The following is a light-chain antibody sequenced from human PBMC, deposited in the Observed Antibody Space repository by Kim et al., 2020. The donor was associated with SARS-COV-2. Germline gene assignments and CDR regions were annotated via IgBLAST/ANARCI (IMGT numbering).Light chain of an antibody. Sequence: VCPGERATLSCRASQSVSSNLAWYQQKPGQAPRLLIYGASTRATGIPARFSGSGSGTEFTLTISSLQSEDFAVYYCQQYNNWPYTFGQGTKLEI. CDR3: QQYNNWPYT. CDR2: GAS. J-gene: IGKJ2*01. CDR1: QSVSSN. V-gene: IGKV3-15*01.